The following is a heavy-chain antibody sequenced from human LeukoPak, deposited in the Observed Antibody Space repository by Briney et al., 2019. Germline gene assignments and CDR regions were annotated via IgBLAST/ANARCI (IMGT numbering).Heavy chain of an antibody. D-gene: IGHD4-17*01. CDR1: GFTFSSYW. CDR3: ARDDPLKTVYYYYMDV. CDR2: IQQDGSEK. J-gene: IGHJ6*03. Sequence: GGSLRLSCAASGFTFSSYWMSWVRQAPGKGLEWLANIQQDGSEKYYVDSVKGRFTISRDNAKNSLYLQMNSLRAEDTAVYYCARDDPLKTVYYYYMDVWGKGTTVTVSS. V-gene: IGHV3-7*01.